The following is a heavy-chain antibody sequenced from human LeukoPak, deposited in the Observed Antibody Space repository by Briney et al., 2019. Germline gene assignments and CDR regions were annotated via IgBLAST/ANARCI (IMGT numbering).Heavy chain of an antibody. D-gene: IGHD4-11*01. CDR2: IIPIFGTA. CDR3: ARDGSGNSILHDAFDI. CDR1: GGTFSSYA. Sequence: GASVKVSCKASGGTFSSYAISWVRQAPGQGLEWMGGIIPIFGTANYAQKFQGRVTMTRNTSMRTAYMELSSLNSEDTAMYYCARDGSGNSILHDAFDIWGQGTMVTVSS. V-gene: IGHV1-69*05. J-gene: IGHJ3*02.